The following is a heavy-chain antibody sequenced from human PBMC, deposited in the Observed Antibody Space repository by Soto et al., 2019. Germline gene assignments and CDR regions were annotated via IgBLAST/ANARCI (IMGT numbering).Heavy chain of an antibody. D-gene: IGHD5-12*01. V-gene: IGHV1-69*08. Sequence: QVQLVQSGAEVKKPGSSVKVSCKASGGTFSTSTFTWVRQAPGQGLEWMGRTIPLLNVADYAQDFQGRLTITPATATTTTYMERTSLTSKATAVYYCARDSPIGSTFSGYDAIDSWGQGTLVTVSS. CDR1: GGTFSTST. J-gene: IGHJ4*02. CDR2: TIPLLNVA. CDR3: ARDSPIGSTFSGYDAIDS.